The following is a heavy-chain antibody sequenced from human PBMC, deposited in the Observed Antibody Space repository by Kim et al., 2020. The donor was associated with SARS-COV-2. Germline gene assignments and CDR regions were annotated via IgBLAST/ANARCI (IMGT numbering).Heavy chain of an antibody. CDR2: ITYDGSNK. V-gene: IGHV3-33*05. J-gene: IGHJ4*02. CDR1: GFTFSSYG. CDR3: AREEWSPGYFDY. D-gene: IGHD3-3*01. Sequence: GGSLRLSCAASGFTFSSYGMHWVRQAPGKGLEWVAVITYDGSNKYYADSVKGRFTISRDNSKNTLYLQMNSLRAEDTAVYYCAREEWSPGYFDYWGQGTRVTVSS.